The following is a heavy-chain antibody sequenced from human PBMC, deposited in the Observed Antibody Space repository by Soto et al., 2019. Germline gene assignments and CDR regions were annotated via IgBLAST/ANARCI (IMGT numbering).Heavy chain of an antibody. D-gene: IGHD5-18*01. CDR3: TVNTASSYYYYGMDV. V-gene: IGHV4-31*03. J-gene: IGHJ6*02. Sequence: SETLSLTCTVSGGSISSGGYYWSWIRQHPGKGLEWIGYIYYSGSTYYNPSLKSRVTISVDTSKNQFSLKLSSVTAADTAVYYCTVNTASSYYYYGMDVWGQGTTVTVSS. CDR2: IYYSGST. CDR1: GGSISSGGYY.